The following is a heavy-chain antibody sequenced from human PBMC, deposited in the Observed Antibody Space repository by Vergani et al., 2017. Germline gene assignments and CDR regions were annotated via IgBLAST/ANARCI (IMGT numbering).Heavy chain of an antibody. Sequence: QVQLVQSGAEVKKPGASVKVSCKASGYTFTSYYMHWVRQAPGQGLEWMGIINPSGGSTSYAQKFQGRVTMTRDTSTSTVYMELSSLRSEDTAVYYCAGDQDYYGSGSWRPGGERGAFDPWGQGTLVTVSS. V-gene: IGHV1-46*03. CDR3: AGDQDYYGSGSWRPGGERGAFDP. J-gene: IGHJ5*02. CDR2: INPSGGST. CDR1: GYTFTSYY. D-gene: IGHD3-10*01.